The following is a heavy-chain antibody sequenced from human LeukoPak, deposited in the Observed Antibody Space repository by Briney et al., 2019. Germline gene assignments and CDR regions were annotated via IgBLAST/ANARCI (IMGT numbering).Heavy chain of an antibody. D-gene: IGHD3-16*01. CDR2: IYYSGST. V-gene: IGHV4-39*07. J-gene: IGHJ4*02. CDR3: ARSVWGSSPDY. CDR1: GGSISSSSYY. Sequence: SETLSLTCTVSGGSISSSSYYWGWIRQPPGKGLEWIGSIYYSGSTYYNPSLKSRVTISVDTSKNQFSLKLSSVTTADTAVYYCARSVWGSSPDYWGQGTLVTVSS.